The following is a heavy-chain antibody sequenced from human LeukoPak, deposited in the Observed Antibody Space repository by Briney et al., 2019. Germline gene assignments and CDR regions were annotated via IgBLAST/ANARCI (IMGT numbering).Heavy chain of an antibody. D-gene: IGHD6-13*01. V-gene: IGHV1-46*01. J-gene: IGHJ6*03. Sequence: ASVKVSCKASGYTFTSYYMHWVRQAPGQGLEWMGIINPSGGSTSYAQKFQGRVTMTRDTSTSTVYMELSSLRSEDTAVYYCARGLAAAGTPLYYYYMDVWGKGTTVTVSS. CDR1: GYTFTSYY. CDR2: INPSGGST. CDR3: ARGLAAAGTPLYYYYMDV.